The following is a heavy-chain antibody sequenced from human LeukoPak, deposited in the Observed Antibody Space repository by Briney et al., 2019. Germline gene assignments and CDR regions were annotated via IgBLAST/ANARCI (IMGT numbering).Heavy chain of an antibody. V-gene: IGHV1-24*01. D-gene: IGHD2-21*01. CDR1: GYTLTELS. Sequence: ASVKVSCKVSGYTLTELSMHWVRQAPGKGLEWMGGFDPEDGETIYAQKFQGRVTMTEDTSTDTAYMELSSLRSEDTAVYYCATDLVAGYSFDYWGQGTLVTVSS. CDR3: ATDLVAGYSFDY. CDR2: FDPEDGET. J-gene: IGHJ4*02.